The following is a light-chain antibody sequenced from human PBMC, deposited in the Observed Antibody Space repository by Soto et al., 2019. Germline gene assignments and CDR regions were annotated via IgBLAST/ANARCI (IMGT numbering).Light chain of an antibody. V-gene: IGLV1-40*01. J-gene: IGLJ2*01. CDR3: QSYDSSLSGSVV. Sequence: QSVLTQPPSVSGAPGQRVTISCTGSTSNIGAGYDVHWYQQIPGAAPKLLIYGDTNRPSGVPDRFSGSKSDTSASLAITGLQAEDEADYYCQSYDSSLSGSVVFGGATKLTVL. CDR2: GDT. CDR1: TSNIGAGYD.